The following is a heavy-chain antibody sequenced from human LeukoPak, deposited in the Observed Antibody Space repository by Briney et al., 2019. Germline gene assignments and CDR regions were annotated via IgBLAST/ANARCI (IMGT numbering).Heavy chain of an antibody. J-gene: IGHJ4*02. D-gene: IGHD3-10*01. V-gene: IGHV3-49*04. CDR2: IRSKAYGGTT. CDR3: TRDNGSGSYS. Sequence: GGSLRLSCTASGFTFGDYAVSWVRQAPGKGLEWVGFIRSKAYGGTTEYAASVKGRFTISRDDSKSIAYLQMNSLKTEDTAVYYCTRDNGSGSYSGGQGTLVTVSS. CDR1: GFTFGDYA.